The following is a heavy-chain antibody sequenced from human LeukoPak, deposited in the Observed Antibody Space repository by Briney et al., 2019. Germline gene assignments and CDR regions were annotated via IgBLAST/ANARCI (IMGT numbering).Heavy chain of an antibody. Sequence: GGSLRLSCAASGFTFSSCWMSWVRQAPGKGREWVANIKKDGSEKYYVDSVKGRFTISRDNAKNSLYLQMNSLRAEDTAVYYCARDLYRIVVVPHYFDYWGQGTLVTVSS. J-gene: IGHJ4*02. CDR3: ARDLYRIVVVPHYFDY. CDR1: GFTFSSCW. V-gene: IGHV3-7*01. CDR2: IKKDGSEK. D-gene: IGHD3-22*01.